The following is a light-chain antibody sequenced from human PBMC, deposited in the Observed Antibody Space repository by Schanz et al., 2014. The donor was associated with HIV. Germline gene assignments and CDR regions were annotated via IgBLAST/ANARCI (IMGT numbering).Light chain of an antibody. CDR1: QGISTY. J-gene: IGKJ2*01. CDR2: EAS. CDR3: QQSYSTPYT. Sequence: DIQMTQSPSTLSASVGDRVTVTCRASQGISTYLNWYQQKPGKAPKLLIYEASNLQGGVPSRFSGTGSGTDFTLTISSLQPEDFATYYCQQSYSTPYTFGQETKLAIK. V-gene: IGKV1-39*01.